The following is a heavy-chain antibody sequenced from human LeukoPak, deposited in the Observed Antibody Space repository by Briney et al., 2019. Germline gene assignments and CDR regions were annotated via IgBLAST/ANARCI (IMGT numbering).Heavy chain of an antibody. Sequence: SQTLSLTCAVSGGSISSGGYSWSWIRQPPGKGLEWIGYIYHSGSTYYNPSLKSRVTISVDRSKNQFSLKLSSVTAADMAVYYCARGPYSGSYRFDYWGQGTLVTVSS. CDR2: IYHSGST. D-gene: IGHD1-26*01. V-gene: IGHV4-30-2*01. J-gene: IGHJ4*02. CDR1: GGSISSGGYS. CDR3: ARGPYSGSYRFDY.